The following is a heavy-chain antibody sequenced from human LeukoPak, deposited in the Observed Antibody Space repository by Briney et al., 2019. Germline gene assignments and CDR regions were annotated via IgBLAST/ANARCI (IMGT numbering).Heavy chain of an antibody. CDR3: ARAPSALGY. CDR1: GFTFSSYA. CDR2: ISSSSSTI. V-gene: IGHV3-48*01. J-gene: IGHJ4*02. Sequence: GGSLRLSCAASGFTFSSYAMNWVRQAPGKGLEWVSYISSSSSTIYYADSVKGRFTISRDNAKNSLYLQMNSLRAEDTAVYYCARAPSALGYWGQGTLVTVSS. D-gene: IGHD3-10*01.